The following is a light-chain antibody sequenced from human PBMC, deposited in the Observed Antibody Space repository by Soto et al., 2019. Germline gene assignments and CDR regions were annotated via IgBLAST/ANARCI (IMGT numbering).Light chain of an antibody. V-gene: IGKV1-33*01. CDR3: QQYDNLLT. Sequence: DIQMTQSPSSLSASVGDRVTITCQASQDISNYLIWYQPKPGKAPKLLIYDASNLETGVPSRFSGSGSGTDFTFTISSLQPEDIATYYCQQYDNLLTFGQGTKVEIK. CDR1: QDISNY. CDR2: DAS. J-gene: IGKJ1*01.